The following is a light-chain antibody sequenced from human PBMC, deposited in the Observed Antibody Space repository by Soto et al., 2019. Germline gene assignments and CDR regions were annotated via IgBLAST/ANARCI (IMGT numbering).Light chain of an antibody. Sequence: EIVLTQSPATLSLSPGERATLSCRASQSVSSYLAWYQQKPGQAPRLLIYDASNRATGIPARFSGSGSGTDFTLTISSLEPEDFEFYYRQQRSNWPTFDHGTKVDIK. J-gene: IGKJ3*01. CDR1: QSVSSY. CDR3: QQRSNWPT. CDR2: DAS. V-gene: IGKV3-11*01.